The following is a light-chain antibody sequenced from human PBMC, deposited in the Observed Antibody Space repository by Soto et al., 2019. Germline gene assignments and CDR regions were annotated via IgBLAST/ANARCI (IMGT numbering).Light chain of an antibody. J-gene: IGKJ3*01. V-gene: IGKV3-15*01. CDR1: QSVSSN. CDR2: GAS. CDR3: QQYNNLPPT. Sequence: EIVMTQSPATLSVSPGERATLSCWASQSVSSNLAWYQQKPGQAPRLLIYGASTRATGIPARFSGSLSGTEFTLTISSLQSEDFAVYYCQQYNNLPPTFGPGTKVDIK.